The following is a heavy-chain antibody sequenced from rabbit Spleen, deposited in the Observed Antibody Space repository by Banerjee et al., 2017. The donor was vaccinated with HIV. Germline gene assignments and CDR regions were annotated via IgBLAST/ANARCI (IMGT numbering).Heavy chain of an antibody. V-gene: IGHV1S45*01. CDR3: ARNAGSYDYIDVYFNL. CDR1: GFSFSDRDV. CDR2: INTATGKP. Sequence: QEQLVESGGGLVQPEGSLTLTCKASGFSFSDRDVMCWVRQAPGKGLEWIACINTATGKPVYATWAKGRFTISKTSSTTVTLQMTSLTAADTATYFCARNAGSYDYIDVYFNLWGPGTLVTVS. J-gene: IGHJ4*01. D-gene: IGHD8-1*01.